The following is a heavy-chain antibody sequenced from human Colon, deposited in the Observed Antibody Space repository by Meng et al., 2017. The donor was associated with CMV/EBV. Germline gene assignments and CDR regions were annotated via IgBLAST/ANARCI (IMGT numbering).Heavy chain of an antibody. CDR1: GGSISSSRYY. CDR3: ARIVGSGS. D-gene: IGHD2-21*01. CDR2: IYYSGST. J-gene: IGHJ4*02. V-gene: IGHV4-39*07. Sequence: SETLSLTCTVSGGSISSSRYYWGWMRQPPGKGREWIGSIYYSGSTDYNPSLKSRVTISVDTSKNQFSLKLSSVTAADTAVYYCARIVGSGSWGQGTLVTVSS.